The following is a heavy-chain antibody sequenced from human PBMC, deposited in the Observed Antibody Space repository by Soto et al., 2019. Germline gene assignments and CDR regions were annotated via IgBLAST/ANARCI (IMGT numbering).Heavy chain of an antibody. Sequence: EVQPVESGGGLVQPGGSLRVSCAASGFTFSTYWMSWVRQAPGKGLEWVANIKQDGSEKNYVDSVKGRFTISRDNAKNSLYVQMNSLRAEDTAVYYCVRDSSGWYMVFDYWGQGTLVPVSS. CDR2: IKQDGSEK. D-gene: IGHD6-19*01. J-gene: IGHJ4*02. CDR1: GFTFSTYW. CDR3: VRDSSGWYMVFDY. V-gene: IGHV3-7*01.